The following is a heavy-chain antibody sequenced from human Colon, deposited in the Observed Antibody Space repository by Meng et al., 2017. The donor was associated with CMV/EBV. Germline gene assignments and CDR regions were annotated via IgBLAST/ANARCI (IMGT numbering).Heavy chain of an antibody. D-gene: IGHD1-1*01. CDR2: INPRSGGT. V-gene: IGHV1-2*02. CDR3: ARDAAYSWKGANWFDP. J-gene: IGHJ5*02. CDR1: GDTFIGNY. Sequence: ASVKVSCKTSGDTFIGNYMHWVRQAPGQGLEWMGWINPRSGGTNYAPKFRGRVTMTSDSSINTIYLELSRLKSDDTAVYYCARDAAYSWKGANWFDPWGQGTLVTVSS.